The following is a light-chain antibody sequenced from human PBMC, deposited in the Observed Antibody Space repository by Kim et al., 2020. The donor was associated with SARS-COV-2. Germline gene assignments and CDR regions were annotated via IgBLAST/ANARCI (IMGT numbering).Light chain of an antibody. V-gene: IGLV3-21*04. CDR2: YDS. Sequence: APGKTARITCGGNNIGSKSVHWYQQKPGQAPVLVIYYDSYRPSGIPERFSGSNSGNTATLTISRVEAGDEADYYCQVWDSSSDHAVFGGGTQLTVL. J-gene: IGLJ7*01. CDR1: NIGSKS. CDR3: QVWDSSSDHAV.